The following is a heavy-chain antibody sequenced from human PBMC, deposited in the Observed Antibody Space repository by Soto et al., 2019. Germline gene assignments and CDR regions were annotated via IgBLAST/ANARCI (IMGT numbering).Heavy chain of an antibody. CDR2: ISYDGTNK. D-gene: IGHD7-27*01. CDR1: GFSFSISP. CDR3: ARDPKTSGGQHWAFKYFDP. J-gene: IGHJ5*02. Sequence: XGSLRLTCAASGFSFSISPMHWVRQAPGKGPDWVALISYDGTNKFYADSVKGRLTISRDNSKSTLYLQVDSLRPEDAAVYYCARDPKTSGGQHWAFKYFDPWGQGTLVTVSS. V-gene: IGHV3-30-3*01.